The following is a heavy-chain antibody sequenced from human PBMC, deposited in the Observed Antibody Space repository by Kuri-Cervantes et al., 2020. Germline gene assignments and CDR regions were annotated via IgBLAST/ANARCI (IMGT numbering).Heavy chain of an antibody. CDR2: IIPIFGTA. V-gene: IGHV1-69*05. D-gene: IGHD5-12*01. CDR3: ARDERGYSGYVSDY. Sequence: SVKVSCKASGGTFSSYAISWVRQAPGQGLEWMGGIIPIFGTANYAQKFQGRVTMTRDTSTSTVYMELSSLRSEDTAVYYCARDERGYSGYVSDYWGQGTLVTVSS. CDR1: GGTFSSYA. J-gene: IGHJ4*02.